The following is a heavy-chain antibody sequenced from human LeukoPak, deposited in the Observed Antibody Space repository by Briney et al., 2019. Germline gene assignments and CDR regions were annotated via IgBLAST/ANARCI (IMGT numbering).Heavy chain of an antibody. CDR1: GGTFSSYA. D-gene: IGHD3-9*01. CDR2: IIPIFGTA. CDR3: ATTRARLFDGYFDY. Sequence: ASVKVSCKASGGTFSSYAISWVRQAPGQGLEWMGGIIPIFGTANYAQKFQGRVTITADESTSTAYMELSSLRSEDTAVYYCATTRARLFDGYFDYWGQGTLVTVSS. J-gene: IGHJ4*02. V-gene: IGHV1-69*13.